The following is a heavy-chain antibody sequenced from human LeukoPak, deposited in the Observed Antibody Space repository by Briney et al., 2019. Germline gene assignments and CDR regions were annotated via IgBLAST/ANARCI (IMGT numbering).Heavy chain of an antibody. D-gene: IGHD3-22*01. CDR2: IYYSGST. CDR1: GGSIGSSSDY. V-gene: IGHV4-39*01. CDR3: ANSAAPSFHDSRGSDTFDI. J-gene: IGHJ3*02. Sequence: PSETLSLTCTVSGGSIGSSSDYWGWVRQPPGKGLEWIATIYYSGSTYYNPSLKSRVTISVDTSNNQFSLKLSSVTAADTAVYYCANSAAPSFHDSRGSDTFDIWGQGTMVTVSS.